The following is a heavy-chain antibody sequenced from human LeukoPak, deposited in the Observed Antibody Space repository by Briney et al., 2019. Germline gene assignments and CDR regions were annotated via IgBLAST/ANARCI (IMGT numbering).Heavy chain of an antibody. CDR3: EKGRDVYSYFDY. D-gene: IGHD5-24*01. Sequence: AEYLRFSCAASRFTFNNYAMTWVPHAPGKALHWVLAISDRSSSTYYTVPMKGRFTISRDNSNNTLYLQMNSRIAEDTAVYYCEKGRDVYSYFDYWGQGTLVTVSS. J-gene: IGHJ4*02. V-gene: IGHV3-23*01. CDR1: RFTFNNYA. CDR2: ISDRSSST.